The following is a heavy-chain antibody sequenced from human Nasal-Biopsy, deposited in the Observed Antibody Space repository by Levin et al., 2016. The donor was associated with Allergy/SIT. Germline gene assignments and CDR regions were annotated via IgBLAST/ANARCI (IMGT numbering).Heavy chain of an antibody. CDR2: ISGSGGST. Sequence: GESLKISCAASGFTFSGFGMNWVRQAPGKGLEWVSSISGSGGSTYYADSVKGRFTISRDNFKNTLYLQMNSLRDEDTAVYYCANTGGEFKYYDYVWGDYRYTESKYWGQGTLVTVSS. D-gene: IGHD3-16*02. V-gene: IGHV3-23*01. CDR1: GFTFSGFG. J-gene: IGHJ4*02. CDR3: ANTGGEFKYYDYVWGDYRYTESKY.